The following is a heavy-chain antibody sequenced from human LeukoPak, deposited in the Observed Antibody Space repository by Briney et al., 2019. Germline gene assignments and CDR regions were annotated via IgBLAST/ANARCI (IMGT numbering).Heavy chain of an antibody. J-gene: IGHJ5*02. CDR3: ATASSFRRSWYGDWFDP. CDR1: GYTFTSYD. V-gene: IGHV1-8*03. CDR2: MNPNSGNT. Sequence: ASVKVSCKASGYTFTSYDINWVRQATGQGLEWMGWMNPNSGNTGYAQKFQGRVTITRNTSISTAYMELSSLRSEDTAVYYCATASSFRRSWYGDWFDPWGQGTLVTVSS. D-gene: IGHD6-13*01.